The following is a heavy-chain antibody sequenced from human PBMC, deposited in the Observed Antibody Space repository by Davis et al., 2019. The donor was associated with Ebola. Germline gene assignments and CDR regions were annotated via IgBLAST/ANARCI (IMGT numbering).Heavy chain of an antibody. CDR3: ARGFRYSYGS. D-gene: IGHD5-18*01. CDR1: GYSLTSYW. V-gene: IGHV5-51*01. CDR2: IYPGDSDT. J-gene: IGHJ4*02. Sequence: PAGSLTLSCKVSGYSLTSYWIGWVRQMPGKGLEWMGIIYPGDSDTRYSPSFQGQVTISADKSISIAYLQWSSLKAADTAMYYCARGFRYSYGSWGQGTLVTVSS.